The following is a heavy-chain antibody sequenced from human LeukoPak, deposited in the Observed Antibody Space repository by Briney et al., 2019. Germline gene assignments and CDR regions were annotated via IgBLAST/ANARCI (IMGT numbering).Heavy chain of an antibody. CDR1: GFTFSSYS. CDR2: ISSSSSYI. CDR3: ARQYSSSSPFDY. D-gene: IGHD6-6*01. Sequence: GGSLRLSCAASGFTFSSYSMNWVRQAPGKGLEWVSSISSSSSYIYYADSVRGRFTISRDNAKNSLYLQMNSLRAEDTAVYYCARQYSSSSPFDYWGQGTLVTVSS. V-gene: IGHV3-21*01. J-gene: IGHJ4*02.